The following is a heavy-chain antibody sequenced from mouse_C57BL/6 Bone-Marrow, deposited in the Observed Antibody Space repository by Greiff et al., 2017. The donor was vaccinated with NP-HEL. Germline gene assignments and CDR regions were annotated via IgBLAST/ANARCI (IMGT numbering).Heavy chain of an antibody. CDR1: GYTFTSYW. CDR3: ARSDLDYVGLFAY. J-gene: IGHJ3*01. Sequence: VQLQQPGAELVRPGTSVKLSCKASGYTFTSYWMHWVKQRPGQGLEWIGVIDPSDSYTNYNQKFKGKATLTVDTSSSTAYMQLSSLTSEDSAVYYCARSDLDYVGLFAYWGQGTLVTVSA. CDR2: IDPSDSYT. V-gene: IGHV1-59*01. D-gene: IGHD2-13*01.